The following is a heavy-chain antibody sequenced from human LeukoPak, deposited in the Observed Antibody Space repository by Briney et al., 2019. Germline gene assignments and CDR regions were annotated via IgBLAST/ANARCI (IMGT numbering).Heavy chain of an antibody. Sequence: GGSLRLSCAASGFTFSTYSMNWVRQAPGKGLEWLSYIRSSSSTKYYADSVKGRFTISRDNAKNSLYLQMNSLRAEDTAVHYCARLGSHGYYYDGMDVWGQGTSVTVSS. CDR3: ARLGSHGYYYDGMDV. J-gene: IGHJ6*02. V-gene: IGHV3-48*04. D-gene: IGHD3-16*01. CDR2: IRSSSSTK. CDR1: GFTFSTYS.